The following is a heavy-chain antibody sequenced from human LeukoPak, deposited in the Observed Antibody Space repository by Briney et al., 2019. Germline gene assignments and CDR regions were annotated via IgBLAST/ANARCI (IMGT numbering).Heavy chain of an antibody. J-gene: IGHJ3*02. V-gene: IGHV4-4*07. CDR1: GGSISSYC. CDR3: ARDRYYDTSVTDAFDI. CDR2: IYSSGST. Sequence: SETLSLTCTVSGGSISSYCWSWIRQPAGKGREWIGRIYSSGSTNYNPSLKSRVTMSVDTSKNQFSLTLSSVTAADTAVYYCARDRYYDTSVTDAFDIWGQGTMVTVSS. D-gene: IGHD3-22*01.